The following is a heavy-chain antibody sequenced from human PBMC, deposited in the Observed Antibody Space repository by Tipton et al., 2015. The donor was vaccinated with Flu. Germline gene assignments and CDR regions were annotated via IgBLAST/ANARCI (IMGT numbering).Heavy chain of an antibody. Sequence: TLSLACTVSGGPITSGADYWSWIRQRPGKGLEWIGHIYYIGTTNYNPSLKSRITISMDTSKNQFSLKLTSVTAADTAVYYCARRDFSNYVSEPKNWFDPWGQGTLVTVSS. D-gene: IGHD4-11*01. CDR2: IYYIGTT. J-gene: IGHJ5*02. V-gene: IGHV4-31*03. CDR3: ARRDFSNYVSEPKNWFDP. CDR1: GGPITSGADY.